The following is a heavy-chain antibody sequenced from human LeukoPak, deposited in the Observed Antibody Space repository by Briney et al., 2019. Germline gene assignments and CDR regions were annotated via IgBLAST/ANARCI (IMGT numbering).Heavy chain of an antibody. CDR1: GFTFSSYA. CDR3: AKGPGDYDFWSGYNLDYFDY. Sequence: GGSLRLSCAASGFTFSSYAMHWVRQAPGKGLEWVSAISGSGGSTYYADSVKGRFTISRDNSKNTLYLQMNSLRAEDTAVYYCAKGPGDYDFWSGYNLDYFDYWGQGTLVTVSS. D-gene: IGHD3-3*01. V-gene: IGHV3-23*01. J-gene: IGHJ4*02. CDR2: ISGSGGST.